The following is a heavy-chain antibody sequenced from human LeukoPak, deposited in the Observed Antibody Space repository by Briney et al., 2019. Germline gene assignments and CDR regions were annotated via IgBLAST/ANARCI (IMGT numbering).Heavy chain of an antibody. CDR3: ARGNVAVAGTGRAYYYYGMDV. Sequence: SETLSLTCAVYGGSFSGYYWSWIRQPPGKGLEWIGEINHSGSTNYNPSLKSRVTISVDTSKNQFSLKLSSVTAADTAVYYCARGNVAVAGTGRAYYYYGMDVWGQGTTVTVSS. J-gene: IGHJ6*02. D-gene: IGHD6-19*01. CDR1: GGSFSGYY. V-gene: IGHV4-34*01. CDR2: INHSGST.